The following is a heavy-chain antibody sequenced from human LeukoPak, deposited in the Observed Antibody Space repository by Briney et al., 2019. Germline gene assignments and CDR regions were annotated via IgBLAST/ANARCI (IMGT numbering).Heavy chain of an antibody. CDR2: IFSTGSA. CDR1: GDSVTSYGYY. Sequence: SETLSLTCSVSGDSVTSYGYYWGWVRQSPEKGLEWVSIIFSTGSAYYNPSLQGRVTTSLDTSKNQFSLKVNSTTATDTAMYYCARDWWTGTTDYFDYWGQGTLVTVSS. J-gene: IGHJ4*02. D-gene: IGHD1-7*01. V-gene: IGHV4-39*07. CDR3: ARDWWTGTTDYFDY.